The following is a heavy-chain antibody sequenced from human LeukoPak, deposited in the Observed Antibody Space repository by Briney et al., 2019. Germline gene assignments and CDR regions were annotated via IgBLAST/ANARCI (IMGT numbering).Heavy chain of an antibody. CDR3: ARGPSTMYYYGSGSSY. CDR2: ISSNEGST. Sequence: GGSLTLSCAASGFTFSSYAMHWVRQAPGKGLEYVSSISSNEGSTYYANSVKGRFTISGDNSKNTLYLQMGSMRAEDMAVYYCARGPSTMYYYGSGSSYWGQGPLVTVSS. V-gene: IGHV3-64*01. J-gene: IGHJ4*02. CDR1: GFTFSSYA. D-gene: IGHD3-10*01.